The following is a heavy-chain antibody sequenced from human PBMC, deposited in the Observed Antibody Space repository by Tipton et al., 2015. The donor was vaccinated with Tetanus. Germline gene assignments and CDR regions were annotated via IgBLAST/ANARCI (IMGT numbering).Heavy chain of an antibody. CDR3: ARDLPRRDCSGGSCFGAFDP. D-gene: IGHD2-15*01. J-gene: IGHJ5*02. CDR1: GFTFSSYA. V-gene: IGHV3-30-3*01. Sequence: SLRLSCAASGFTFSSYAMHWVRQAPGKGLEWVAGISYDGSNKYYADSVKGRFTISRDNSKNTLYLQMNSQRAEDTAVYYCARDLPRRDCSGGSCFGAFDPWGQGTLVTVSS. CDR2: ISYDGSNK.